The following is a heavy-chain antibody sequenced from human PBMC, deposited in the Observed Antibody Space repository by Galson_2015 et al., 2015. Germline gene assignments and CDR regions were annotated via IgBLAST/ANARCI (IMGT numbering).Heavy chain of an antibody. V-gene: IGHV1-3*01. CDR2: INAGNGNT. J-gene: IGHJ4*02. D-gene: IGHD2-8*01. CDR1: GYTFTTYA. CDR3: ATNRVEYPMVEAFAY. Sequence: SVKVSCKASGYTFTTYAMHWVRQAPGQRLEWMGWINAGNGNTKYSQKFQGRVTITSDTSASTAYMELSSLRSEGTAVYYCATNRVEYPMVEAFAYWGQATLVTVSS.